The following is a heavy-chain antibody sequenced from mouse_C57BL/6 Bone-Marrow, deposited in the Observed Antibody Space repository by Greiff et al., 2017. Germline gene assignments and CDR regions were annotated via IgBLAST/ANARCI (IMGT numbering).Heavy chain of an antibody. CDR3: AREDSSGYLYYAMDY. Sequence: QVQLQQSGAELARPGASVKLSCKASGYTFTSYGISWVKQRTGQGLEWIGEIYPRSGNTYYKEKFKGKATLTADKSSSTAYMELRSRTSEDSAVYYCAREDSSGYLYYAMDYWGQGTSVTVSS. J-gene: IGHJ4*01. D-gene: IGHD3-2*02. CDR2: IYPRSGNT. CDR1: GYTFTSYG. V-gene: IGHV1-81*01.